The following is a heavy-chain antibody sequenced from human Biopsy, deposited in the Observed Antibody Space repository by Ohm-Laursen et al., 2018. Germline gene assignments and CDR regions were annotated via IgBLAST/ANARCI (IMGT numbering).Heavy chain of an antibody. D-gene: IGHD3-22*01. CDR1: GGSISSYY. CDR3: GRREVVITHDAFDT. J-gene: IGHJ3*02. Sequence: GTLSLTCTVSGGSISSYYWTWIRQPPGKGLEWIGDVYYSGNTNRNPSHKSRVTILVDTSKNQFSLRLNSVTAADTAVYYCGRREVVITHDAFDTWGQGTMATVSS. V-gene: IGHV4-59*08. CDR2: VYYSGNT.